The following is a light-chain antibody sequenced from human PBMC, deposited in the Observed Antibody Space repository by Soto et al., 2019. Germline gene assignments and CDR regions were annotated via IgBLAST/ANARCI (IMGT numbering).Light chain of an antibody. J-gene: IGKJ1*01. Sequence: EIVLTQSPATLSLSPGERATLSCRASQSVSSYLAWYQQKPGQAPRLLIYDASNRATGIPARFSGSGSGTDFTLTISSLEPEDFAVYYCQQYKSYWMFGQGTKVEIK. CDR2: DAS. CDR1: QSVSSY. CDR3: QQYKSYWM. V-gene: IGKV3-11*01.